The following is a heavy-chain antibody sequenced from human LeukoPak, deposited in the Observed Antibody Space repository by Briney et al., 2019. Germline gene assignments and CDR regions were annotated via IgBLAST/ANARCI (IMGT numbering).Heavy chain of an antibody. D-gene: IGHD6-13*01. Sequence: ASVKVSCKASGYTFTSYGIGWVRQAPGQGLEWMGWISAYNGNTNYAQKLQGRVTMTTDTSTSTAYMELRSLRSDDTAVYYCARGVPGYSSSWYYFDYWGQGTLVTVSS. CDR2: ISAYNGNT. J-gene: IGHJ4*02. CDR3: ARGVPGYSSSWYYFDY. CDR1: GYTFTSYG. V-gene: IGHV1-18*01.